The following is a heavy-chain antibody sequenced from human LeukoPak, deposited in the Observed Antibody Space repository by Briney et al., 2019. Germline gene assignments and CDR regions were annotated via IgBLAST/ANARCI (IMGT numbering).Heavy chain of an antibody. CDR1: GGSFSASY. J-gene: IGHJ4*02. CDR3: AIYHSATFRPRSYYSAN. V-gene: IGHV4-34*01. CDR2: VNHSGTT. D-gene: IGHD3-10*01. Sequence: SETLSLTCAVYGGSFSASYWSWIRQSPGKGLEWIGEVNHSGTTHYSPSHKSRVTISVDTSKNQFSLKLSSVTAADTAVYYCAIYHSATFRPRSYYSANWGQGALVTVSS.